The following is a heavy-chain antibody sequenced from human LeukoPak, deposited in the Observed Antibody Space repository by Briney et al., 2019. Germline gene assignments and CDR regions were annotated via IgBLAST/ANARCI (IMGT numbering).Heavy chain of an antibody. V-gene: IGHV3-21*01. D-gene: IGHD2-2*01. CDR3: ARAYPVVSSTSCYVFDY. CDR1: GFTFSSYS. Sequence: GGSLRLSCAASGFTFSSYSMNWVRQAPGKGLEWVSSISSSSSYIYYADSVKGRFTISRDNAKNSLYLQMNSLRAEDTAVYYCARAYPVVSSTSCYVFDYWGQGTLVTVSS. CDR2: ISSSSSYI. J-gene: IGHJ4*02.